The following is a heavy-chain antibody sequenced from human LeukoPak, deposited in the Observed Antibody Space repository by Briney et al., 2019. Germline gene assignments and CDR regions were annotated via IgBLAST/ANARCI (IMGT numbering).Heavy chain of an antibody. CDR2: INPSGGST. CDR3: AREGAAAGTSNGGWFDP. V-gene: IGHV1-46*01. Sequence: ASVKVSCKASGYTFTSYYVHWVRQAPGQGLEWMGIINPSGGSTSYAQKFLGRVTMTRDTSTSTVYMELSSLTSDDTAVYYCAREGAAAGTSNGGWFDPWGQGTLVTISS. D-gene: IGHD6-13*01. CDR1: GYTFTSYY. J-gene: IGHJ5*02.